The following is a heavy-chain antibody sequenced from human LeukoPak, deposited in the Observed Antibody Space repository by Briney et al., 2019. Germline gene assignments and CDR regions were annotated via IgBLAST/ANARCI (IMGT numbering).Heavy chain of an antibody. J-gene: IGHJ4*02. CDR2: ISSSSSTI. D-gene: IGHD3-22*01. CDR3: ARIPIVVITSGGY. Sequence: PGGSLRLSCAASGFTFSSYSMNWVRQAPGKGLEWVSYISSSSSTIYYADSVKGRFTISRDNSKNTLYLQMNSLGAEDTAVYYCARIPIVVITSGGYWGQGTLVTVSS. CDR1: GFTFSSYS. V-gene: IGHV3-48*01.